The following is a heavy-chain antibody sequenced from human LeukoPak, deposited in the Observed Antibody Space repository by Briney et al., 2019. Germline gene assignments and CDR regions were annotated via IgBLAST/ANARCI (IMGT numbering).Heavy chain of an antibody. J-gene: IGHJ4*02. CDR2: IRSKAYGGTT. D-gene: IGHD3-3*01. CDR1: GFTFGDYA. Sequence: GGSLRLSCTASGFTFGDYAMSWFRQAPGKGLEWVGFIRSKAYGGTTEYAASVKGRFTISRDDSKSIAYLQMNSLKTEDTAVYYCTRDEGSITIFGVVFYPDYWGQGTLVTVSS. V-gene: IGHV3-49*03. CDR3: TRDEGSITIFGVVFYPDY.